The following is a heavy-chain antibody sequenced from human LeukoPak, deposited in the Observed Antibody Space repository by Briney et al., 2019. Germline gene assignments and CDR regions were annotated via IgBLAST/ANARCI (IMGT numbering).Heavy chain of an antibody. J-gene: IGHJ6*02. V-gene: IGHV3-48*01. CDR1: GFTFSNYA. Sequence: GGSLRLSCAASGFTFSNYAMNWVRQAPGKGLEWVSYISSSSSIIHYADSVKGRFTISRDNSKNTLYLQMNTLRPEDTATYYCARDAKLGELSYYYYIMDVWGQGTTVTVSS. D-gene: IGHD3-10*02. CDR3: ARDAKLGELSYYYYIMDV. CDR2: ISSSSSII.